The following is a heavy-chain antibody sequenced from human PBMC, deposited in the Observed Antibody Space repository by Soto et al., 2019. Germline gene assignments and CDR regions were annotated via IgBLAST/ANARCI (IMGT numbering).Heavy chain of an antibody. Sequence: GGSLRLSCAASGFTFSSYAMSWVRQAPGKGLEWVSAISGSGGSTYYADSVKGRFTISRDNSKNTLYLQMNSLRAEDTAVYYCAKDIELVVAAHDAFDIWGQGTMVTVS. V-gene: IGHV3-23*01. CDR1: GFTFSSYA. D-gene: IGHD2-15*01. CDR2: ISGSGGST. CDR3: AKDIELVVAAHDAFDI. J-gene: IGHJ3*02.